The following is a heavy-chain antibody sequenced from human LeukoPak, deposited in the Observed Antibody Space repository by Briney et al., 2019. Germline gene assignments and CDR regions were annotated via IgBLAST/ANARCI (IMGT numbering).Heavy chain of an antibody. D-gene: IGHD3-22*01. CDR1: GYTFTGYY. V-gene: IGHV1-2*02. CDR3: ARVSLQTTHSSGYLDY. CDR2: INPNNGGT. J-gene: IGHJ4*02. Sequence: VASVKVSCKASGYTFTGYYIYWVRQAPGQGREWMGWINPNNGGTKYAQKFQGRVTMTRDTSISTAYMELSRLRSDDTAVYYCARVSLQTTHSSGYLDYWGQGTLVTVSS.